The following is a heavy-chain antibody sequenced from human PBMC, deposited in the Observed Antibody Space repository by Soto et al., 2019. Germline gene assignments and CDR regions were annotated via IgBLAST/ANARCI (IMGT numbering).Heavy chain of an antibody. J-gene: IGHJ5*02. CDR2: ISPGSRYP. CDR1: GFTFGDSY. V-gene: IGHV3-11*06. Sequence: LGGSLRLSCAGSGFTFGDSYMSWIRQAPGKGLEWLSYISPGSRYPAYADSVKGRFTISRDNAKRSLYLQMMSLTAEDTAIYYCVRGGGGGLFDPWGQGTMVTVS. D-gene: IGHD2-15*01. CDR3: VRGGGGGLFDP.